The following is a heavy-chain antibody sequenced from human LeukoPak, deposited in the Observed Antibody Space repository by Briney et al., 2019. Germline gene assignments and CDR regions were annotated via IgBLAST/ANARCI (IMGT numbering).Heavy chain of an antibody. Sequence: PGGSLRLSCAASGFTFSSYAMSWVRQAPGKGLEWVSGISGSGGSTYYADSVKGRFTISRDNSKNTLYLQMNSQRAEDTAVYYCATTLLRASTYMDVWGKGTTVTVSS. J-gene: IGHJ6*04. CDR1: GFTFSSYA. CDR3: ATTLLRASTYMDV. CDR2: ISGSGGST. V-gene: IGHV3-23*01. D-gene: IGHD1-1*01.